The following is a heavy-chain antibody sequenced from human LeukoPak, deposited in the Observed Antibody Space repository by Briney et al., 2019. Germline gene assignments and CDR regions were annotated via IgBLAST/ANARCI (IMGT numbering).Heavy chain of an antibody. D-gene: IGHD6-6*01. CDR1: GFIVSGDF. CDR3: AREYSSSSGRSFDY. Sequence: PGGSLRLSCAASGFIVSGDFMSWVRQAPGKGLEWVSVIYSDGSTYYADSVKGRFTISRDNAKNSLYLQMNSLRAEDTAVYYCAREYSSSSGRSFDYWGQGTLVTVSS. J-gene: IGHJ4*02. CDR2: IYSDGST. V-gene: IGHV3-66*01.